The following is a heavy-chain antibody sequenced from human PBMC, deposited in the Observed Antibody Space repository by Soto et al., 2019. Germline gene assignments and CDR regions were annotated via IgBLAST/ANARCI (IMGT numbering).Heavy chain of an antibody. D-gene: IGHD3-16*01. CDR3: ASGGNWFDP. Sequence: SETLSLTCNVSGGSISNYYWTWVRQSPEKGLEWIGYMYYNGNINYNPSLKSRVTISIDTSKNQFSLTLKSVTAADTAVYYCASGGNWFDPWGQGVLVTVFS. V-gene: IGHV4-59*01. CDR2: MYYNGNI. J-gene: IGHJ5*02. CDR1: GGSISNYY.